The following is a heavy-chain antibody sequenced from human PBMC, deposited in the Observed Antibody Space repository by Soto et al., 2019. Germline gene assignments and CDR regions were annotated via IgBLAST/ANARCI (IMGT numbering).Heavy chain of an antibody. CDR3: ATCKAARYYYGMDV. D-gene: IGHD6-6*01. CDR1: GYTLTELS. J-gene: IGHJ6*02. Sequence: ASVKVSCKVSGYTLTELSMHWVRQAPGKGLEWMGGFDPEDGETIYAQKFQGRVTMTEDTSTDTAYMELSRLRSEDTAVYYCATCKAARYYYGMDVWGQGTTVTVSS. V-gene: IGHV1-24*01. CDR2: FDPEDGET.